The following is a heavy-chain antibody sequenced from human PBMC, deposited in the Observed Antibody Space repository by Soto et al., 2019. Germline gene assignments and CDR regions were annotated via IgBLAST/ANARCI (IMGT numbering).Heavy chain of an antibody. Sequence: EVQLVESGGGLVKPGGSLRLSCAASGFTFSNVWINWVRLAPGKGLEWVGRIKSKTDGGTTDYAAPVRGRFTISSDDSKTKPYLQMNSLITEDPAVYYFTPLALKYSSGWYEFTDWGQGTLVTVSS. D-gene: IGHD6-19*01. CDR1: GFTFSNVW. CDR2: IKSKTDGGTT. J-gene: IGHJ4*02. CDR3: TPLALKYSSGWYEFTD. V-gene: IGHV3-15*07.